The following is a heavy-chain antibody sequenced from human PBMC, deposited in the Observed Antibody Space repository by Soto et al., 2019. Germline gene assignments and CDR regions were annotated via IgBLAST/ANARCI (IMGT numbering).Heavy chain of an antibody. J-gene: IGHJ6*04. Sequence: EVQLVESGGGLVQPGGSLRLSCAASGFTVSSKYMTWVRQAPGKGLEWVSLIQSGGTTYYADSAKGRFTIARDTSENTLHLQMDSLRVADTAVYYCGRDDVLCDGGRCYGIPLDVWGKGTPVTVSS. CDR2: IQSGGTT. V-gene: IGHV3-66*01. D-gene: IGHD2-15*01. CDR1: GFTVSSKY. CDR3: GRDDVLCDGGRCYGIPLDV.